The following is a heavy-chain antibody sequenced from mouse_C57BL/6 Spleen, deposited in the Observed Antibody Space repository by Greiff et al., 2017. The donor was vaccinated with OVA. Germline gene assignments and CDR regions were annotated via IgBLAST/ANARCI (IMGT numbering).Heavy chain of an antibody. D-gene: IGHD2-1*01. Sequence: VQLQQSGPELVKPGASVKISCKASGYTFTDYYMNWVKQSHGKSLEWIGDINPNNGGTSYNQKFKGKATLTVDKSSSTAYMELRSLTSEDSAVYYCARRGNYGNYYAMDYWGQGTSVTVSS. CDR1: GYTFTDYY. J-gene: IGHJ4*01. CDR2: INPNNGGT. CDR3: ARRGNYGNYYAMDY. V-gene: IGHV1-26*01.